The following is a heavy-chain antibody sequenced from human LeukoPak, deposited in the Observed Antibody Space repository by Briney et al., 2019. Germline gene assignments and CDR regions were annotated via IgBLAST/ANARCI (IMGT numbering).Heavy chain of an antibody. D-gene: IGHD3-22*01. Sequence: PGGSLRLSCAASGFTFSSYSMNWVRQAPGKGLEWVSSISSSSSYIYYADSVKGRFTISRDNAKNSLYLQMNSLRAEDTAVYYCAREIGYYDSSGYYTGDAFDIWGQGTMVTVS. CDR3: AREIGYYDSSGYYTGDAFDI. J-gene: IGHJ3*02. CDR1: GFTFSSYS. V-gene: IGHV3-21*01. CDR2: ISSSSSYI.